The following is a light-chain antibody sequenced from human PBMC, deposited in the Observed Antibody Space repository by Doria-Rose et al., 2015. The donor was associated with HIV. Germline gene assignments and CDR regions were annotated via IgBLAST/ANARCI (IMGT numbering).Light chain of an antibody. CDR3: HQYGTSWT. CDR2: DGS. Sequence: LTQSPGTLSLSPGERATLSCRASQSFSSTYLAWYQQKPGQAPSLLIYDGSTRATGTPDRFSASGSGTDFTLTINRLEPEDFALYYCHQYGTSWTFGQGTKVEI. J-gene: IGKJ1*01. CDR1: QSFSSTY. V-gene: IGKV3-20*01.